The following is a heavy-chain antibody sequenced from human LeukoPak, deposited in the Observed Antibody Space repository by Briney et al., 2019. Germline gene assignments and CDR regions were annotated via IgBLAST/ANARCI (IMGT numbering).Heavy chain of an antibody. J-gene: IGHJ4*02. CDR1: VYTFTRYY. Sequence: GASVKVSCKTSVYTFTRYYLNWVRQGPGQGLEWMGRINPNTGGADSGQKFQDRVTMTRDTSIRTAYMELSSLTYDDTAVYNCARVDATSLAVHYWGQGTLGTVSS. V-gene: IGHV1-2*02. D-gene: IGHD6-19*01. CDR3: ARVDATSLAVHY. CDR2: INPNTGGA.